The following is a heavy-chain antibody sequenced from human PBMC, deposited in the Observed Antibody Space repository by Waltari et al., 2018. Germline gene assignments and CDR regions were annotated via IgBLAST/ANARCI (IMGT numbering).Heavy chain of an antibody. CDR2: IKEDRSEK. D-gene: IGHD1-26*01. CDR3: ASDWEIREVSLDY. J-gene: IGHJ4*02. Sequence: EVQLVESGGDLVQPGGSLRLSCVASGFAFSRCWMSWVRQAPGKGLEWVANIKEDRSEKNYVASGKGRFTISRDNAKNSLYLQMNSLRAEDTAVYYCASDWEIREVSLDYWGQGTLLTVSS. CDR1: GFAFSRCW. V-gene: IGHV3-7*03.